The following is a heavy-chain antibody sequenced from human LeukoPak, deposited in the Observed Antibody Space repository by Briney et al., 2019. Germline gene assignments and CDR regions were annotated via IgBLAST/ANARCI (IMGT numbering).Heavy chain of an antibody. Sequence: GGSLRLSCAASGFTFSNYNMNWVRQPPGKGLQWVSYISSSSNIIYYADSVKGRFTISRDNAKNSLFLQMNSLRAEDTAVYYCARDFAREFTIDYWGQGTLVTISS. D-gene: IGHD3-10*01. J-gene: IGHJ4*02. CDR3: ARDFAREFTIDY. CDR2: ISSSSNII. V-gene: IGHV3-48*01. CDR1: GFTFSNYN.